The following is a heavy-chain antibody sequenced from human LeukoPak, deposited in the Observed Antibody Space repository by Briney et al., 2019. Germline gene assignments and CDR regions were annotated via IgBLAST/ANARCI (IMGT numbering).Heavy chain of an antibody. CDR2: IYTSGST. Sequence: PSETLSLTCTVSGGSISSGSYYWIWIRQPAGKGLEGSGRIYTSGSTNYNPSLQSRATISVDTSKNQFSLKLSSVTAADTAVYYCARGVPGRSVAALIWFDPWGQGTLVTVSS. V-gene: IGHV4-61*02. J-gene: IGHJ5*02. CDR1: GGSISSGSYY. D-gene: IGHD6-19*01. CDR3: ARGVPGRSVAALIWFDP.